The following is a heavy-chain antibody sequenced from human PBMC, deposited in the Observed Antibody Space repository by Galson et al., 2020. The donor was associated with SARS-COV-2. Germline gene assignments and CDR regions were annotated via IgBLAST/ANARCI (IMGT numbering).Heavy chain of an antibody. CDR2: ISYDGSNK. Sequence: GGSLRLSCAASGFTFSSYAMHWVRQAPGKGLEWVAVISYDGSNKYYADSVKGRFTISRDNSKNTLYLQMNSLRAEDTAVYYCARDPVGCSSTSCYGPGMGGFDYWGQGTLVTVSS. D-gene: IGHD2-2*01. CDR3: ARDPVGCSSTSCYGPGMGGFDY. V-gene: IGHV3-30*04. J-gene: IGHJ4*02. CDR1: GFTFSSYA.